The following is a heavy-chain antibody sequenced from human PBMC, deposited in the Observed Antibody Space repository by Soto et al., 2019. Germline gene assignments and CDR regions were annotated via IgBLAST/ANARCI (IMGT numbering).Heavy chain of an antibody. CDR1: GFNFSNYG. CDR2: IWYDGSNK. D-gene: IGHD3-10*01. J-gene: IGHJ5*02. CDR3: ASASGATVS. V-gene: IGHV3-33*01. Sequence: QVQLVESGGGVVHPGRSLRLPCAASGFNFSNYGMQWVRQAPGKGLEWGAHIWYDGSNKYYADSVKGRFTISRDNSKNTLYLQMDSLRPDDTAVYYCASASGATVSWGQGTLVTV.